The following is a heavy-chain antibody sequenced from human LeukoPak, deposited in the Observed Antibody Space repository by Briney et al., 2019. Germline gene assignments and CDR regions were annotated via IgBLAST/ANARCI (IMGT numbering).Heavy chain of an antibody. V-gene: IGHV3-21*01. CDR2: ISSSSSYI. D-gene: IGHD3-16*01. Sequence: TGGSLRLSCAASGFTFSSYSTNWVRQAPGKGLEWVSSISSSSSYIYYADSVKGRFTISRDNAKNSLYLQMNSLRAEDTAVYYCARDRGGFGRSRHFDYWGQGTLVTVSS. J-gene: IGHJ4*02. CDR1: GFTFSSYS. CDR3: ARDRGGFGRSRHFDY.